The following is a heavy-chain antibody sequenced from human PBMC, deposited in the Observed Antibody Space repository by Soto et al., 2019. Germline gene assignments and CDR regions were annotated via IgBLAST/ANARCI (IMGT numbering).Heavy chain of an antibody. V-gene: IGHV1-18*01. D-gene: IGHD3-22*01. J-gene: IGHJ4*02. CDR2: ISAYNGNT. Sequence: CKSAGYTYTSYGMVVVLQSPRQGLEWMGWISAYNGNTNYAQKLQGRVTMTTDTSTSTAYMELRSLRSDDTAVYYCAKGVVGYYDSSGYYPHWGQGTLVTGFS. CDR1: GYTYTSYG. CDR3: AKGVVGYYDSSGYYPH.